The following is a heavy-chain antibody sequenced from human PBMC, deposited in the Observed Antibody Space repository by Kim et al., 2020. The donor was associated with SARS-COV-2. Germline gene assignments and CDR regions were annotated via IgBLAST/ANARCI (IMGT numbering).Heavy chain of an antibody. V-gene: IGHV1-2*04. CDR2: INPNSGGT. CDR1: GYTFTGYY. D-gene: IGHD6-13*01. Sequence: ASVKVSCKASGYTFTGYYMHWVRQAPGQGLEWMGWINPNSGGTNYAQKFQGWVTMTRDTSISTAYMELSRLRSDDTAVYYCARGPSGSSWQYYYYYYGMDVWGQGTTVTVSS. J-gene: IGHJ6*02. CDR3: ARGPSGSSWQYYYYYYGMDV.